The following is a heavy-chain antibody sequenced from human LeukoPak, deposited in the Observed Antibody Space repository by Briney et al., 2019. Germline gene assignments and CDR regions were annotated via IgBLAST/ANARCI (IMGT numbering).Heavy chain of an antibody. D-gene: IGHD1-26*01. J-gene: IGHJ5*02. CDR2: ITPSGGST. CDR1: GYTFTRYG. CDR3: ARDNSVGDYAWWFDP. Sequence: ASVKVSCKASGYTFTRYGFNWVRQAPGQGLEWLGLITPSGGSTWYAQKFQGRVTMTRDMSTSTDYMELSSLRSEDTAVYYCARDNSVGDYAWWFDPWGQGTLVTVSS. V-gene: IGHV1-46*01.